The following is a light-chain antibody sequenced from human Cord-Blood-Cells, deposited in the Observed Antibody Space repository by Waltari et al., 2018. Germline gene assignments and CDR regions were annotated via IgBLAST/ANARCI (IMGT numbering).Light chain of an antibody. CDR2: GNS. J-gene: IGLJ3*02. CDR3: QSYDSSLSGSV. CDR1: SSNIGAGYD. V-gene: IGLV1-40*01. Sequence: QSVLTQPPSVSGAPGQRVTISCTGSSSNIGAGYDVHWYQQLPGTAPKLLILGNSNRPPGGPDRFAGSKSGTSASLAITGLQAEDEADYYCQSYDSSLSGSVFGGGTKLTVL.